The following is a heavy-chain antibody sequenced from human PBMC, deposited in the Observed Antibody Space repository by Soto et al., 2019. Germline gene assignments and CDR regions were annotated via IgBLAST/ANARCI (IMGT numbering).Heavy chain of an antibody. J-gene: IGHJ6*02. CDR3: ARNDDILTGYQGDGYGMDV. CDR2: ISSSSSTI. CDR1: GFTFSSYS. Sequence: GGSLRLSCAASGFTFSSYSMNWVRQAPGKGLEWVSYISSSSSTIYYADSVKGRFTISRDNAKNSLYLQMNSLRDEDTAVYYCARNDDILTGYQGDGYGMDVWGQGTTVTVSS. V-gene: IGHV3-48*02. D-gene: IGHD3-9*01.